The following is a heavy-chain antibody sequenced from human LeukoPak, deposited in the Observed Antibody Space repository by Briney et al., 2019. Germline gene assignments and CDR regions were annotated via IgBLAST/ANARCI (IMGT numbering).Heavy chain of an antibody. CDR1: GFTFSSYE. D-gene: IGHD2-21*01. J-gene: IGHJ6*03. Sequence: HPGGSLRLSCAASGFTFSSYEMNWVRQAPGKGLEWVSYISSSGSTIYYADSVKGRFTISRDDAKKSLYLQMNSLRAEDTAVYFCARFAEVYYYVDVWGTGTTVIVSS. CDR3: ARFAEVYYYVDV. CDR2: ISSSGSTI. V-gene: IGHV3-48*03.